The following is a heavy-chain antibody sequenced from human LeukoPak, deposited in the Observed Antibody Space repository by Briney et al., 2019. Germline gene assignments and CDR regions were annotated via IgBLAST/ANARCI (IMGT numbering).Heavy chain of an antibody. D-gene: IGHD3-22*01. CDR3: TTDFTMIVVVDAFDI. CDR2: IKSKNDGGTT. J-gene: IGHJ3*02. CDR1: GFTFNNAW. Sequence: PGGSLRLSCAASGFTFNNAWMNWVRQAPGKGLEWVGRIKSKNDGGTTDYAAPVKGRFTISRDDSKNTLYLQMNSLKTEDTAVYYCTTDFTMIVVVDAFDIWGQGTMVTVSS. V-gene: IGHV3-15*01.